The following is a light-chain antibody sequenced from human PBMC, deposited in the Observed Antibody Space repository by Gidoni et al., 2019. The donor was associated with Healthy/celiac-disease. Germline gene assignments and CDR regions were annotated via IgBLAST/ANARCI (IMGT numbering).Light chain of an antibody. Sequence: DIVWTQSPGTLSLSPGERATLSCRSSQSVSSSYLAWYQQKPGQAPRLLIYGASSRATGIPDRFSGSGSGTDFTLTISRLEPEDFAVYYCQQYGSSPQAFGGGTKVEIK. CDR2: GAS. V-gene: IGKV3-20*01. CDR1: QSVSSSY. J-gene: IGKJ4*01. CDR3: QQYGSSPQA.